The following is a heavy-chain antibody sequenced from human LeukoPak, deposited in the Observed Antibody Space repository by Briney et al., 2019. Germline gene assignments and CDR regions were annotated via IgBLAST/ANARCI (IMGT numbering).Heavy chain of an antibody. D-gene: IGHD6-19*01. V-gene: IGHV3-73*01. CDR3: TRPSAVAGNTVI. Sequence: GESLRLSCAASGFTFSGSAMHWVRQASGKGLEWVGRIRSKANSYATAYAASVKGRFTISRDDSKNTAYLQMNSLKTEDTAVYYCTRPSAVAGNTVIWGPGTMVTVSS. CDR1: GFTFSGSA. CDR2: IRSKANSYAT. J-gene: IGHJ3*02.